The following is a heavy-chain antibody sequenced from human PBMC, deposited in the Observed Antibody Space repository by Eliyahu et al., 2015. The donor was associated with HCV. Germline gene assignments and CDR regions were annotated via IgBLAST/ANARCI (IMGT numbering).Heavy chain of an antibody. Sequence: EVQLXESGGGLIXPGGSLXLXXXLSGFNFHSFSMNWVRQAPGKGLEWVSSISSLSTFIYYADSVKGRFTVSRDNAKNSVFLQMNNLRAEDTALYYCAREAYTDYVFDYWGQGALVTVSS. D-gene: IGHD4-17*01. CDR3: AREAYTDYVFDY. CDR1: GFNFHSFS. V-gene: IGHV3-21*01. J-gene: IGHJ4*02. CDR2: ISSLSTFI.